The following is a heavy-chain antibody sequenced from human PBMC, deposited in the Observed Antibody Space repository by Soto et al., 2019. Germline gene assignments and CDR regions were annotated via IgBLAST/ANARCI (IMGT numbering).Heavy chain of an antibody. CDR2: IKPDGSEQ. CDR1: EFTFDKYY. D-gene: IGHD1-20*01. Sequence: GGSLRLSCAASEFTFDKYYMTWVRQAPGKGPEWVANIKPDGSEQYYVDSVKRRFTISRDNANNSLYLQMNSLRAEDTAVYFCARGNWNYYYGFDVWGQGTTVTAP. CDR3: ARGNWNYYYGFDV. J-gene: IGHJ6*02. V-gene: IGHV3-7*01.